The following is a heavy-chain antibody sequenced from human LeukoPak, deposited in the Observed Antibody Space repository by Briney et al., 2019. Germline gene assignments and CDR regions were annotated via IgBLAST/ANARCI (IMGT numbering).Heavy chain of an antibody. CDR2: IRYDGSNK. CDR3: AKDQADAEYFQH. J-gene: IGHJ1*01. V-gene: IGHV3-30*02. Sequence: GSLRLSCAASGFTFSSYGMHWVRPAPGKGLEWVAFIRYDGSNKYYADSVKGRFTISRDNSKNTLYLQMNSLRAEDTAVYYCAKDQADAEYFQHWGQGTLVTVSS. CDR1: GFTFSSYG.